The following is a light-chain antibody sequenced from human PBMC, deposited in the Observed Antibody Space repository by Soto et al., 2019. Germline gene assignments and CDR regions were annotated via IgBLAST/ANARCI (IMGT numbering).Light chain of an antibody. Sequence: DIQMTQSPSTLSASVGDRVTITCRASQSISGWLAWYQQKPGKAPNLLIYDAASLESVVPSRFSGSGSGTEFTDTLISLQPDDFATYYCHQYPAYSYTFGHGTQVEIK. CDR2: DAA. CDR3: HQYPAYSYT. J-gene: IGKJ2*01. V-gene: IGKV1-5*01. CDR1: QSISGW.